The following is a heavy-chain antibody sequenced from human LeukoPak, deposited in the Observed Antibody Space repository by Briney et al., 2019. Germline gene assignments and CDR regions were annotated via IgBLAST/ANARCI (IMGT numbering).Heavy chain of an antibody. CDR3: ARDHVYGGADY. CDR2: ITTSGSAV. V-gene: IGHV3-48*03. D-gene: IGHD5/OR15-5a*01. CDR1: GFTFSNYE. J-gene: IGHJ4*02. Sequence: PGGSLRLSCAASGFTFSNYEMNWVRQAPGKGLEWVSYITTSGSAVRYADSVKGRFTISRDNSKSSLFLQMNSLRTEDTALYYCARDHVYGGADYWGQGTLVTVSS.